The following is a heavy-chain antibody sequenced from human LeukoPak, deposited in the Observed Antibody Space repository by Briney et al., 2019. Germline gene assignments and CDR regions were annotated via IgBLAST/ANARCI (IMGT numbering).Heavy chain of an antibody. CDR3: ARDTHSYSSSWYFDY. J-gene: IGHJ4*02. CDR2: IYTSGST. CDR1: GGSISVYY. Sequence: SETLSLTCTVSGGSISVYYWSWIRQPAGKGLEWIGRIYTSGSTNYNPSLKSRVTMSVDTSKNQFSLKLSSVTAADTAVYYCARDTHSYSSSWYFDYWGQGTLVTVSS. V-gene: IGHV4-4*07. D-gene: IGHD6-13*01.